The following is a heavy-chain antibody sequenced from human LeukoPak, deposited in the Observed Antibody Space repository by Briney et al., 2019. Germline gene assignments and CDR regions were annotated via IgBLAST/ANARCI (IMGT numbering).Heavy chain of an antibody. D-gene: IGHD4-17*01. J-gene: IGHJ4*02. Sequence: GGSLRLSCAASGFTFSSYGMHWVRQAPGKGLEWVAVIWYDGSNKYYADSVKGRFTISRDNSKNTLYLQMNSLRAEDTAVYYCARDYGDYVPDYWGQGTLVTVSS. CDR3: ARDYGDYVPDY. CDR2: IWYDGSNK. V-gene: IGHV3-33*01. CDR1: GFTFSSYG.